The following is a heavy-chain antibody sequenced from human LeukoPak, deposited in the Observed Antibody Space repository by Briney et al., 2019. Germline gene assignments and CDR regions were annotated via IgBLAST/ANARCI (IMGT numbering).Heavy chain of an antibody. V-gene: IGHV3-7*01. CDR2: IKQDGSEK. CDR1: GFTFSSYW. D-gene: IGHD3-10*01. Sequence: GGSLRLSCAASGFTFSSYWMSWVRQAPGKGLEWVANIKQDGSEKYYVDSVKGRFTISRDNAKNTLYLQMNSLRAEDTAVYYCARDFGVFAPDFDYWGQGALVTVSS. CDR3: ARDFGVFAPDFDY. J-gene: IGHJ4*02.